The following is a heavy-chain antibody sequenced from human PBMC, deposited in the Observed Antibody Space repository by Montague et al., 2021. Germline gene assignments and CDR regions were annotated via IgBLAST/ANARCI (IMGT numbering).Heavy chain of an antibody. CDR1: GGSFSGYY. D-gene: IGHD1-26*01. J-gene: IGHJ6*02. CDR3: ARRKRILHRQPSSSYYYYGMDV. CDR2: IHHSRST. V-gene: IGHV4-34*01. Sequence: ETLSLTCAVYGGSFSGYYWCWIRQPPAPGLEWIGEIHHSRSTNYNPSLKRRVIISVATSKIQFSLKLSSVTAADTAVYYCARRKRILHRQPSSSYYYYGMDVWGQGTTVTVS.